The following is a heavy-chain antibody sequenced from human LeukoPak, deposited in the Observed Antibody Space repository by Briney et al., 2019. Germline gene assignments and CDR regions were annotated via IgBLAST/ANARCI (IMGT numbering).Heavy chain of an antibody. D-gene: IGHD6-19*01. CDR3: ARAIAVAARPYYYYYMDV. CDR2: ISSSSSYI. J-gene: IGHJ6*03. V-gene: IGHV3-21*01. CDR1: GFTFSSYS. Sequence: GGSLRLSCAASGFTFSSYSMNWVRQAPGKGLEWVSSISSSSSYIYYADSVEGRFTISRDNAKNSMYLQMNSLRAEDTAVYYCARAIAVAARPYYYYYMDVWGKGTTVTVSS.